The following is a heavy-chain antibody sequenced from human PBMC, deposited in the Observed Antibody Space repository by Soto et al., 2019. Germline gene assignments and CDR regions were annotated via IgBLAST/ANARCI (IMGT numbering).Heavy chain of an antibody. D-gene: IGHD6-19*01. CDR1: GFTFSNYA. Sequence: SGGSLRLSCAASGFTFSNYAMSWVRQAPGKGLEWVSAISVSGGSTHYADSVKGRFTISRDNSENTLSLQMSGLRAEDTAVYYCARLLRTSPYSGWHYFDYWGQGTMVTVSS. V-gene: IGHV3-23*01. CDR2: ISVSGGST. J-gene: IGHJ4*02. CDR3: ARLLRTSPYSGWHYFDY.